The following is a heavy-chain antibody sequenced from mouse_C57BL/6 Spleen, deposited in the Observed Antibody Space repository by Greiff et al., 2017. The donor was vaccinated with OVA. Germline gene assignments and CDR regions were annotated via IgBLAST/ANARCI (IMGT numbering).Heavy chain of an antibody. V-gene: IGHV1-81*01. CDR1: GYTFTSYG. Sequence: VQLQQSGAELARPGASVKLSCKASGYTFTSYGVSWVKQRTGQGLEWIGEIYPRSGNTYYNEKFKGKATLTADKSSSTAYMELRSLTSEDSAVYFCARSGLDSPMDYWGQGTSVTVSS. CDR2: IYPRSGNT. CDR3: ARSGLDSPMDY. D-gene: IGHD3-2*01. J-gene: IGHJ4*01.